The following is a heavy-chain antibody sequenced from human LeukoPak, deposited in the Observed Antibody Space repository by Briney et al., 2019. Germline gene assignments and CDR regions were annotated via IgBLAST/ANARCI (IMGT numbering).Heavy chain of an antibody. CDR3: ASFGSGIWSGYYFVGYFDY. CDR1: GFTFSSYA. Sequence: PGGSLRLSCAASGFTFSSYAMSWVRQAPGKGLEWVANIKQDGSEKYYVDSVKGRFTISRDNAKNSLYLQMNSLRAEDTAVYYCASFGSGIWSGYYFVGYFDYWGQGALVTVSS. CDR2: IKQDGSEK. J-gene: IGHJ4*02. V-gene: IGHV3-7*01. D-gene: IGHD3-3*01.